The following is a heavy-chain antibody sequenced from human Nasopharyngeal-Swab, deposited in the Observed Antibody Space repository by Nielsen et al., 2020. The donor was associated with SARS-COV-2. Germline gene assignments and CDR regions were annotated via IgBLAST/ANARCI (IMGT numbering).Heavy chain of an antibody. J-gene: IGHJ1*01. Sequence: GKSLKISCAASGFTFSSYAMHWVRQAPGKGLEWVAVISYDGSNKYYADSVKGRFTISRDNSKNTLYLQMNSLRAEDTAVYYCASPPVTGQEYFQHWGQGTLVTVSS. CDR2: ISYDGSNK. CDR3: ASPPVTGQEYFQH. V-gene: IGHV3-30-3*01. CDR1: GFTFSSYA. D-gene: IGHD6-19*01.